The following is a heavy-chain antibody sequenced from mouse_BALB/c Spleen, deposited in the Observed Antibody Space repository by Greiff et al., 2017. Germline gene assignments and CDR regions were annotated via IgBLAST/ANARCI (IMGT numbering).Heavy chain of an antibody. CDR3: ARHGLRETAMDY. D-gene: IGHD1-1*01. V-gene: IGHV5-6-2*01. J-gene: IGHJ4*01. CDR1: GFTFSSYY. Sequence: EVKVVESGGGLVKLGGSLKLSCAASGFTFSSYYMSWVRQTPEKRLELVAAINSNGGSTYYPDTVKGRFTISRDNAKNTLYLQMSSLKSEDTALYYCARHGLRETAMDYWGQGTSVTFSS. CDR2: INSNGGST.